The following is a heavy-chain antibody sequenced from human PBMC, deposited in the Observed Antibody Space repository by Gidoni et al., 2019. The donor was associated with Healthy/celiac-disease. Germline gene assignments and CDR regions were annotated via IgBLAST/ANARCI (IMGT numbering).Heavy chain of an antibody. CDR1: GSTCSNAW. D-gene: IGHD2-15*01. J-gene: IGHJ4*02. Sequence: EAQLVESGGGLAKPGGSLRLSCAASGSTCSNAWLSWVRQVPGQGLEWVGRIESKTDGGTTDYAAPWKGKFTISRDDSKSTLYLQMNSLKTEDTAVYYCTADGVVVAERDYWGQGTLVTVSS. CDR2: IESKTDGGTT. V-gene: IGHV3-15*04. CDR3: TADGVVVAERDY.